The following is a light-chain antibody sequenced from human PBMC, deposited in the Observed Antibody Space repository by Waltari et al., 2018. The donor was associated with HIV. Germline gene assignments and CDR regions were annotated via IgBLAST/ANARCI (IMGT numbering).Light chain of an antibody. Sequence: YELTLPLSVSVALGQTARITCGGNNIGTRNVHWYQKKPGQAPNRVIYRDNNRPSGTPGRFSGSNAGNTATLTISRAQAGDEADYYCQVWDSSTVVFGTGTKVTVL. CDR1: NIGTRN. J-gene: IGLJ1*01. CDR2: RDN. V-gene: IGLV3-9*01. CDR3: QVWDSSTVV.